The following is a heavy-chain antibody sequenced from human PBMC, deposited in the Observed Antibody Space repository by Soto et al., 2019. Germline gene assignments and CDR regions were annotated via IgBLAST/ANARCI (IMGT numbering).Heavy chain of an antibody. V-gene: IGHV4-34*12. CDR1: GGSFSGHS. CDR3: STRAYVTTDYYRFDP. J-gene: IGHJ5*01. CDR2: IIHSGRV. D-gene: IGHD3-10*01. Sequence: SETLSLTCAVYGGSFSGHSWSWIRQSPGKVLEWIGDIIHSGRVNYSTSLRSRVTISLDTSKNQFSLTLSAVTAADTAMYYCSTRAYVTTDYYRFDPWGQGTLVTVSS.